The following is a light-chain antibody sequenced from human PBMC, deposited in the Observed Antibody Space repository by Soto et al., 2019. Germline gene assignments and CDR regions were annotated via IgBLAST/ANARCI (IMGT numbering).Light chain of an antibody. Sequence: QSALTQPPSVSGSPGQSVAISCTGTGSDIGTYNRVSWYQQPPGTAPKLMIYDVSDRPSGVPDRFSGSKSGNTASLTISGLQAEDEADYYCSSYSSSSTYVFGTVTNVTVL. J-gene: IGLJ1*01. CDR3: SSYSSSSTYV. CDR1: GSDIGTYNR. V-gene: IGLV2-18*02. CDR2: DVS.